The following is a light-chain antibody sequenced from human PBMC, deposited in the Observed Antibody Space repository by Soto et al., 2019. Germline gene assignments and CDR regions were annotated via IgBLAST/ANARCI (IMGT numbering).Light chain of an antibody. CDR3: QQYNNWPRT. CDR2: GAS. J-gene: IGKJ1*01. Sequence: VVTPAATTLSVSPGERATLSCRASQSSRSDLAWYQQKPGQAPRLLIYGASTRATGIPARFSGSGSGTEFTLTISSLQSEDFAVYYCQQYNNWPRTFGQGTKV. V-gene: IGKV3-15*01. CDR1: QSSRSD.